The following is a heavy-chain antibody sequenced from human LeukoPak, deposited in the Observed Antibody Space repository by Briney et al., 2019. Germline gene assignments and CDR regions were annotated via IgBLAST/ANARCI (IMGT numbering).Heavy chain of an antibody. Sequence: GGSLRLSCAASGFTFSSCAMTWVRQAPGKGLEWVSSLSGGGSTYYADSVKGRFTISRDNSKNTLYLQMSSLRAEDTAVYYCAKARPWISKLDYWGQGTLVTVSS. D-gene: IGHD5-12*01. J-gene: IGHJ4*02. V-gene: IGHV3-23*01. CDR2: LSGGGST. CDR3: AKARPWISKLDY. CDR1: GFTFSSCA.